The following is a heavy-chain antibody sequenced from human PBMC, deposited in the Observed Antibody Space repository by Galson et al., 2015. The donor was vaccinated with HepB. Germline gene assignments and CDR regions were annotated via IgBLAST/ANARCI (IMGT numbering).Heavy chain of an antibody. CDR2: ISSSGSYT. CDR1: GFTFSDYY. J-gene: IGHJ6*03. V-gene: IGHV3-11*06. Sequence: SLRLSCAASGFTFSDYYMSWIRQAPGKGLEWVSYISSSGSYTNYADSVKGRFTISRDNAKNSLYLQMNSLRAEDTAVYYCARDLQTKGYYMDVWGKGTTVTVSS. CDR3: ARDLQTKGYYMDV. D-gene: IGHD2-8*01.